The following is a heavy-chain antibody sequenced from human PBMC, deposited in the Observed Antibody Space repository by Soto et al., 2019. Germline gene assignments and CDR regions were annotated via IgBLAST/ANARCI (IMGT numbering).Heavy chain of an antibody. CDR3: ARERTRVGRPVDI. V-gene: IGHV4-59*12. CDR2: IYYSGST. Sequence: PSETLSLTCTVSGGSISSYYWSWIRQPPGKGLEWIGYIYYSGSTYYNPSLKSRVTISVDTSKNQFSLKLSSVTAADTAVYYCARERTRVGRPVDIWGQGTMVTVSS. CDR1: GGSISSYY. D-gene: IGHD6-6*01. J-gene: IGHJ3*02.